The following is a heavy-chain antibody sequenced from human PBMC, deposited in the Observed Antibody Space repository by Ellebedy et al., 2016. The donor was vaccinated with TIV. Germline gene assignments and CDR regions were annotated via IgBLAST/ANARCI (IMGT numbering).Heavy chain of an antibody. Sequence: GESLKISCGASGFSFRNYWMTWVRQAPGKGLEWVANINQDGSDKYYEDSVKGRFTIARDNAKNSLYLQMSSLRVEDTAVYYCATDGSYGDYRSPTHAFVMWGQGTMVADSS. CDR3: ATDGSYGDYRSPTHAFVM. D-gene: IGHD4-17*01. V-gene: IGHV3-7*01. CDR1: GFSFRNYW. CDR2: INQDGSDK. J-gene: IGHJ3*02.